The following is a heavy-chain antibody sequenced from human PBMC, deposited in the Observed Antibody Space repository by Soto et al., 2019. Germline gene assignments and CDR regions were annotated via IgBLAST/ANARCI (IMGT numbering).Heavy chain of an antibody. CDR3: GKGSDYVLKGTPFRKVQYYYYDRDV. CDR1: GFTFSNFA. Sequence: EVQLLESGGALVQSGGSMRLSCAASGFTFSNFAMSWVRQAPGKGLEWFSGISGSCDNKDHADSVKGRFTISRDNSKNTLYLQMNSLRAEDTAVYYCGKGSDYVLKGTPFRKVQYYYYDRDVWGKGTTVTVSS. V-gene: IGHV3-23*01. D-gene: IGHD3-16*01. CDR2: ISGSCDNK. J-gene: IGHJ6*03.